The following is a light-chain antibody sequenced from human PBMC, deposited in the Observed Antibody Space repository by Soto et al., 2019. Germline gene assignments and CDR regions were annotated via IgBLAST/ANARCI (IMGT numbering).Light chain of an antibody. CDR3: QQSSSTPWT. V-gene: IGKV1-39*01. Sequence: DIQMTQSPSSLSASVGDRVTITCRASQSISSYLNWYQQKPGKAPKLLIYAAFSLQSGVPSRFSGSGSGTDFTLTISSLQPEDFAIYYCQQSSSTPWTFGQGTKVDI. CDR2: AAF. CDR1: QSISSY. J-gene: IGKJ1*01.